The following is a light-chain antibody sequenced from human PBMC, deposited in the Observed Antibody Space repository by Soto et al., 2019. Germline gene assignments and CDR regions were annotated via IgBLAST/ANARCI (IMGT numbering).Light chain of an antibody. CDR3: SSYTSSITLV. CDR1: SSDVGDYNF. J-gene: IGLJ1*01. CDR2: EVI. Sequence: QSALTQPASVSGSPGQSITISCTGTSSDVGDYNFVSWYQQHPGKAPKLMIYEVINRPSGVSNRFSGSKSGNTASLTISGLQAEDEADYYCSSYTSSITLVFGPGTKVTVL. V-gene: IGLV2-14*01.